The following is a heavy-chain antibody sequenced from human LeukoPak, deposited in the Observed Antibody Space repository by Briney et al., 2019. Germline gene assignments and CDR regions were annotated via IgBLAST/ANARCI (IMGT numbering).Heavy chain of an antibody. CDR2: INHSGST. V-gene: IGHV4-34*01. D-gene: IGHD3-10*01. Sequence: SETLSLTCAVYGGSFSDYYWSWIRQPPGKGLEWIGEINHSGSTNYNPSLKSRVTISVDTSKNQFSLKLSSVTAADTAVYYCARPYYGSGSFDAFDIWGQGTMVTVSS. CDR1: GGSFSDYY. CDR3: ARPYYGSGSFDAFDI. J-gene: IGHJ3*02.